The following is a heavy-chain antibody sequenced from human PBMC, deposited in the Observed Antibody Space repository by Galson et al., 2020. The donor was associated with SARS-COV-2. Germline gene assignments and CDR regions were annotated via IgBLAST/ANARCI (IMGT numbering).Heavy chain of an antibody. D-gene: IGHD4-4*01. Sequence: ESGPTLVKPTQTLTLTCTFSGFSLTTSGMCISWIRQPPGKALEWLARIDWDDDKYYSTSLKTRLTISKDTSKNQVVITMTTMDPVDTATYYCARVDYSNYYYAMDVWGQGTTVTVSS. CDR3: ARVDYSNYYYAMDV. CDR1: GFSLTTSGMC. J-gene: IGHJ6*02. V-gene: IGHV2-70*11. CDR2: IDWDDDK.